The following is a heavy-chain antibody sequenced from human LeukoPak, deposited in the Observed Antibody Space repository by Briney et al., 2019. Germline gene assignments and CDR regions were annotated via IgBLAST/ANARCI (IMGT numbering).Heavy chain of an antibody. D-gene: IGHD3-9*01. J-gene: IGHJ2*01. CDR1: GGSISSGGYS. CDR2: IYSSGST. CDR3: ARQYSDILTGYHRGELYWYFDL. V-gene: IGHV4-61*02. Sequence: SETLSLTCAVSGGSISSGGYSWNWIRQPAGKGLEWIGRIYSSGSTNYNPSLKSRVTISLDTSKNQFSLKLSSVTAADTAVYYCARQYSDILTGYHRGELYWYFDLWGRGTLVTVSS.